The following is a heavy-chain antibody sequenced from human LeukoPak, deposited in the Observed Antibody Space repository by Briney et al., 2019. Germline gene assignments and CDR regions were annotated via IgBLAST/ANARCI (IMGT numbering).Heavy chain of an antibody. J-gene: IGHJ3*01. CDR3: ARAHYTAYAFDL. CDR2: IDTGGSTI. CDR1: GFIFRSYE. V-gene: IGHV3-48*03. Sequence: PGGSLRLSCAASGFIFRSYEMNWVRQAPGKGLGWVSYIDTGGSTIYYADSVRGRFTISRDNDRNSLYLQMDTLSAGDTAIYYCARAHYTAYAFDLWGQGAMVTVSS. D-gene: IGHD4-11*01.